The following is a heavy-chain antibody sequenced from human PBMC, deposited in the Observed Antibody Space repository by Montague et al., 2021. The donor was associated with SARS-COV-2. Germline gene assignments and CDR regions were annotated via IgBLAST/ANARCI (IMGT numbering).Heavy chain of an antibody. Sequence: SATLSLTCTVSGGSISSFYWSWFRQPPGKGLEWIGYISDSGSTNYNPSLTSRVTMSVDTSKNQFSLKVNSVTAADTAVYYCARHYSATLPAVYWGQGTLVTVSS. D-gene: IGHD2-15*01. CDR3: ARHYSATLPAVY. J-gene: IGHJ4*02. CDR2: ISDSGST. CDR1: GGSISSFY. V-gene: IGHV4-59*08.